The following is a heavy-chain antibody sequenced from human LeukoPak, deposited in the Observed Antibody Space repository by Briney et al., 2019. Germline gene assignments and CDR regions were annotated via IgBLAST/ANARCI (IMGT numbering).Heavy chain of an antibody. D-gene: IGHD3-22*01. CDR3: ARQNYYDSSGYYST. Sequence: GGSLRLSCAASGFTFSDYYMSWIRQAPGKGLEWVSYISSSGSTIYYADSVKGRFTISRDNAKNSLYLQMNSLRAEDTAAYCCARQNYYDSSGYYSTWGQGTLVTVSS. J-gene: IGHJ5*02. CDR1: GFTFSDYY. CDR2: ISSSGSTI. V-gene: IGHV3-11*01.